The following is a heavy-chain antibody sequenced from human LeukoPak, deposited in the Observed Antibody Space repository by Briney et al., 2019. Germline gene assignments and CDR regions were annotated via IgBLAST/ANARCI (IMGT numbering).Heavy chain of an antibody. J-gene: IGHJ4*02. D-gene: IGHD3-22*01. CDR3: ARGIVVVTEYYFDY. V-gene: IGHV4-59*01. CDR1: GGSISSYY. Sequence: PSETLSLTCTVSGGSISSYYWSWIRQPPGRGLEWIRYIYYSGSTNYNPSLKSRVTISVDTSKNQFSLKLSSVTAADTAVYYCARGIVVVTEYYFDYWGQGTLVTVSS. CDR2: IYYSGST.